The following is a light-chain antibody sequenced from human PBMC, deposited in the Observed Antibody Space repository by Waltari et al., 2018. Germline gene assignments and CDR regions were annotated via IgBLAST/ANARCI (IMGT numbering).Light chain of an antibody. CDR3: QQYDSWPRT. J-gene: IGKJ1*01. V-gene: IGKV3-15*01. CDR1: QSVGRN. CDR2: GAS. Sequence: IVMTQSPATLSVSPGERATLSCRASQSVGRNLAWYQQKPGQAPRLLIYGASTRATCIPVRFSGSGSGTEFTVTISSLQSEDFAVYYCQQYDSWPRTFGQGTRVEIK.